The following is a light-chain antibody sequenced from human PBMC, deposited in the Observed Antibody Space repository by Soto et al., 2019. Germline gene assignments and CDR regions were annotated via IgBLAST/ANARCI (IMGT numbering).Light chain of an antibody. CDR3: QQSYSTPRA. CDR2: AAS. J-gene: IGKJ2*01. Sequence: DIQMTQSPSCLSASVGDRVTITCRASQSISSYLNWYQQKPGKAPKLLIYAASSLQSGVPSRFSGSGSGTDFTLTICSLQPEDFATYYCQQSYSTPRAFGQGTKLEIK. CDR1: QSISSY. V-gene: IGKV1-39*01.